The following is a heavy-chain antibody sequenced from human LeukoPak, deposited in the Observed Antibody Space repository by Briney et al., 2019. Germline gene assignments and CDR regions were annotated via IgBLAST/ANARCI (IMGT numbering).Heavy chain of an antibody. V-gene: IGHV4-39*07. Sequence: PSETLSLTCTLSGRSIISDNNYWIWIRQPPGKGLEWFGSICHSGKTYYSASLESRVTISVETSRNQISLKLTSVTAADTAMYYCAREGFKVRARPYYFDYWGQGSLVTVSS. CDR3: AREGFKVRARPYYFDY. CDR2: ICHSGKT. J-gene: IGHJ4*02. CDR1: GRSIISDNNY.